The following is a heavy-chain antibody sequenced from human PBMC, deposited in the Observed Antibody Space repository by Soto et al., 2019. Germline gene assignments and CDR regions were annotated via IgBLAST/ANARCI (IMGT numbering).Heavy chain of an antibody. Sequence: ASVKVSCKASGYAFSDYYMHWVRQAPGQGLEWMGYINPQSGGTKYDQKFQDRVTMTRDTPKITVYMELRILTSKDTAVYYCARDRVRSPDGVVSFDLWGQGTLVTVSS. CDR3: ARDRVRSPDGVVSFDL. V-gene: IGHV1-2*02. D-gene: IGHD3-10*01. J-gene: IGHJ3*01. CDR1: GYAFSDYY. CDR2: INPQSGGT.